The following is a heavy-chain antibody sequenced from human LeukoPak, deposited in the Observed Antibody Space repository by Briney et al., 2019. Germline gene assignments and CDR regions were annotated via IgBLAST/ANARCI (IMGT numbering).Heavy chain of an antibody. CDR3: ARDLFPRQDCSSTSCYY. J-gene: IGHJ4*02. CDR1: GFTFSSYS. Sequence: GGSLRLSCAASGFTFSSYSMNWVRQAPGKGLEWVSSIGSSSSYIYYADSVKGRFTISRDNAKNSLYLQMNSLRAEDTAVYYCARDLFPRQDCSSTSCYYWGQGTLVTVSS. CDR2: IGSSSSYI. D-gene: IGHD2-2*01. V-gene: IGHV3-21*01.